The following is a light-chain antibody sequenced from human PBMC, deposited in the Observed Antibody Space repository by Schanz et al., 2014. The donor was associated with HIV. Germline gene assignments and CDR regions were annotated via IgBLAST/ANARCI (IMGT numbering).Light chain of an antibody. V-gene: IGKV1-5*03. CDR3: QQYNSYPWT. CDR1: QSISSW. J-gene: IGKJ1*01. CDR2: KAS. Sequence: DIQMTQSPSPLSASVGARVTVTCRASQSISSWLTWYQQKPGKAPKLMINKASSLESEVPSRFRGSGSGKEFALTISSLEPGDFATYYCQQYNSYPWTFGLGTKGQVK.